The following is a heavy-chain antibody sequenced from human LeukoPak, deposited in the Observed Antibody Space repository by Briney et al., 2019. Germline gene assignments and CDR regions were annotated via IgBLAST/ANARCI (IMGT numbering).Heavy chain of an antibody. D-gene: IGHD2-2*01. CDR3: ARDDAVD. V-gene: IGHV1-18*01. CDR2: VSANNDIA. Sequence: ASVKVSCKASGYTFINFGITWVRQAPGQGLEWMGWVSANNDIAYYAHSLQDRVTMTTDISTNTAYMELRSLRSDDAAVYYCARDDAVDWGQGTLVTVSS. J-gene: IGHJ1*01. CDR1: GYTFINFG.